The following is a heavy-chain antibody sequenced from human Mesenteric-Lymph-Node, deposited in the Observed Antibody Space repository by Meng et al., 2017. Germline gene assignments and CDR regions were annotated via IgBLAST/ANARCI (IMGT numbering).Heavy chain of an antibody. J-gene: IGHJ3*02. CDR2: IIPIFGTA. CDR1: GGTFSSYA. D-gene: IGHD2-2*01. CDR3: ARAKTRNCSSTSCYAFDI. V-gene: IGHV1-69*13. Sequence: VKVSCKASGGTFSSYAISWVRQAPGQGLEWMGGIIPIFGTANYAQKFQGRVTITTDESTSTAYMELSSLRSEDTAVYYCARAKTRNCSSTSCYAFDIWGQGTMVTVSS.